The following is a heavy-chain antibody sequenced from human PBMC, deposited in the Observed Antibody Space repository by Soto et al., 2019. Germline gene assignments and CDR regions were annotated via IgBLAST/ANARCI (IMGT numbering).Heavy chain of an antibody. CDR1: GFTFSSYA. CDR3: GRLAEGSGAWHDGPRGPNKVPFDI. CDR2: ISYDGSNK. J-gene: IGHJ3*02. D-gene: IGHD1-1*01. Sequence: QVQLVESGGGVVQPGRSLRLSCAASGFTFSSYAMHWVRQAPGKGLEWVAVISYDGSNKYYADSVKGRFTISRDNSKNPLYRQWKGLRAGEPVVYSFGRLAEGSGAWHDGPRGPNKVPFDIWAKGQWSPSLQ. V-gene: IGHV3-30-3*01.